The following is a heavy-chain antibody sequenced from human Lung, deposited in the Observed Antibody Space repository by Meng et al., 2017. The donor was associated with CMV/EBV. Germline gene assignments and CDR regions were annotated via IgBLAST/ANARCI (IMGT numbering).Heavy chain of an antibody. CDR3: ARDYYDSGAYYYTEEYYHGLDV. V-gene: IGHV6-1*01. CDR1: GDSVSSNSAA. CDR2: TYYRSKWYD. Sequence: QTLSLTXAISGDSVSSNSAAWNWIRQSPSRGLEWLGRTYYRSKWYDDYAMAVKSRITINPDTSKNQFSLQLNSVTPEDTAVYYCARDYYDSGAYYYTEEYYHGLDVWGQGTTVTVSS. D-gene: IGHD3-22*01. J-gene: IGHJ6*02.